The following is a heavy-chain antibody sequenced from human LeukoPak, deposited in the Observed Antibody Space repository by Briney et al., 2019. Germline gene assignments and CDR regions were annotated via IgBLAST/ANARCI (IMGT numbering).Heavy chain of an antibody. D-gene: IGHD4-23*01. Sequence: GGSLRLSCAASGFTFSSYAMSWVRQAPGKGLVWVSRINSDGSGTTYADSVRGRFTISRDNAKNTLYLQVNSLRAEDTAVYYCARTEGTVAYDSWGQGTLVTVSS. CDR3: ARTEGTVAYDS. V-gene: IGHV3-74*01. CDR1: GFTFSSYA. J-gene: IGHJ5*01. CDR2: INSDGSGT.